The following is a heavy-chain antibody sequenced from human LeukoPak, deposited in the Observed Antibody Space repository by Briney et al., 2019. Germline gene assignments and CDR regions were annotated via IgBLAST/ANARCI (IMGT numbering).Heavy chain of an antibody. CDR2: IYYSGST. Sequence: PSETLSLTCTVSGGSISSYYWSWIRQPPGKGLEWIGYIYYSGSTNYNPSLKSRVTISVDTSKNQFSLKLSSVTAADTAVYYCARSGYSDYDPYDYWGQGTLVTVSS. J-gene: IGHJ4*02. CDR3: ARSGYSDYDPYDY. D-gene: IGHD5-12*01. CDR1: GGSISSYY. V-gene: IGHV4-59*01.